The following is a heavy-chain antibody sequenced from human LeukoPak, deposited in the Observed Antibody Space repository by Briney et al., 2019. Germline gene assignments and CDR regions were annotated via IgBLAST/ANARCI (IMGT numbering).Heavy chain of an antibody. D-gene: IGHD5-12*01. J-gene: IGHJ3*02. Sequence: SETLSLTCTVSGGSISGYFWSWIRQPAGKTLEWIGRIYSSGSTDYNPSLKGRVTMSVDTSKNHFSLKLSSVTAADTATYYCARARYSGYDGAFDIWGRGTMVTVSS. CDR3: ARARYSGYDGAFDI. CDR2: IYSSGST. V-gene: IGHV4-4*07. CDR1: GGSISGYF.